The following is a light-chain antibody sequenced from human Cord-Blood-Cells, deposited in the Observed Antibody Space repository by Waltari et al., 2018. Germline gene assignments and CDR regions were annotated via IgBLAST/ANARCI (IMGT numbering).Light chain of an antibody. Sequence: EIVLTQSPATLSLSPGERATLSCRASQSVSSYLAWYQQKPGQAPRLLIYDASNRATGIPARFSGSGSGTDFTRTISSLEPEDCAVYYCQQRSNWLTFGGGTKVEIK. CDR1: QSVSSY. CDR3: QQRSNWLT. J-gene: IGKJ4*01. CDR2: DAS. V-gene: IGKV3-11*01.